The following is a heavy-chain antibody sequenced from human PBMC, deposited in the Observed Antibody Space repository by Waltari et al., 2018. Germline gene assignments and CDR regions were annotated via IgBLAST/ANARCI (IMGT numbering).Heavy chain of an antibody. CDR3: ARHMPYYDSIYYFDY. V-gene: IGHV4-39*01. Sequence: GLVKPSETLSLTCSVSGGSISSSSFFWGWIRQPPGKGLEWIGSLYYTGNTYYNPSLKSRVTISADTSKNQFSLKLSSVTAADTAVYYCARHMPYYDSIYYFDYWGQGTLVTVSS. D-gene: IGHD3-3*01. J-gene: IGHJ4*02. CDR2: LYYTGNT. CDR1: GGSISSSSFF.